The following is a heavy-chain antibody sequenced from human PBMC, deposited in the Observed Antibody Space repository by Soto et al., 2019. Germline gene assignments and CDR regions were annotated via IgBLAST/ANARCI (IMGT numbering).Heavy chain of an antibody. V-gene: IGHV4-38-2*02. CDR2: MYHSGTT. J-gene: IGHJ4*02. D-gene: IGHD3-16*01. Sequence: SETLSLTCTVSNYSSSSGYYWGWIRQSPGEGLEWIVSMYHSGTTYYNPSLKSRVTISIDTSKNQFSLKLTSVTSADTAVYFCARVAFGPIDYWGQGTLVTVS. CDR3: ARVAFGPIDY. CDR1: NYSSSSGYY.